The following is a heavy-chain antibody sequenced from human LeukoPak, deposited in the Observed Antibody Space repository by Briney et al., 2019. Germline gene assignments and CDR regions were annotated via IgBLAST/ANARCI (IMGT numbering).Heavy chain of an antibody. Sequence: GGSLRLSCSASGFTFSRYAMHWVRQAPGKGLEYVSAISSNGGSTYYADSVKGRFTISRDSSKNTLYLQMSSLRAEDTAVYYCVKDGPGSYYTYYFDYWGQGTLVTVSS. V-gene: IGHV3-64D*06. CDR3: VKDGPGSYYTYYFDY. D-gene: IGHD3-10*01. J-gene: IGHJ4*02. CDR2: ISSNGGST. CDR1: GFTFSRYA.